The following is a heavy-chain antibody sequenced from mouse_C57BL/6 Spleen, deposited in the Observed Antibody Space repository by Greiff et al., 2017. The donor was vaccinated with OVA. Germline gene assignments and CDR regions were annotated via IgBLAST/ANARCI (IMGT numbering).Heavy chain of an antibody. D-gene: IGHD1-1*01. CDR3: TRRTVVAKGYFDV. CDR1: GYTFTDYE. CDR2: IDPETGGT. J-gene: IGHJ1*03. V-gene: IGHV1-15*01. Sequence: VQLQQSGAELVRPGASVTLSCKASGYTFTDYEMHWVKQTPVHGLEWIGAIDPETGGTAYIQKFKGKAILTADKSSSTAYMELRSLTSEDSAVYYCTRRTVVAKGYFDVWGTGTTVTVSS.